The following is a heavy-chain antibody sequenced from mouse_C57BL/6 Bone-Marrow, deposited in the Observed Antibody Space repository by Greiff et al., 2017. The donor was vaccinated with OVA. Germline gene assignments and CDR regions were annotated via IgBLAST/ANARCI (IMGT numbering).Heavy chain of an antibody. D-gene: IGHD1-1*01. V-gene: IGHV14-4*01. CDR2: IDPENGDT. Sequence: VQLQQSGAELVRPGASVKLSCTASGFNIKDDYMHWVKQRPEQGLEWIGWIDPENGDTAYASKFQGKATITADTSSNTAYLQLSSLTSEDTAVYYCTTPYGSSYGYFDVWGTGTTVTVSS. CDR3: TTPYGSSYGYFDV. CDR1: GFNIKDDY. J-gene: IGHJ1*03.